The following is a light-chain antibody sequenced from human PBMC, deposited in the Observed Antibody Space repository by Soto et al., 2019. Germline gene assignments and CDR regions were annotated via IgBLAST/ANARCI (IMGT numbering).Light chain of an antibody. CDR2: GAS. Sequence: EIVLTQSPGTLSLSPGERATLSCRASQTVTSTFLAWYQQKPGQPPRLLISGASLRATGIPDRFSGSGSGTDFTLTITRLEPEDFAVYYCHQYDSSRTFGQGTKVEMK. J-gene: IGKJ1*01. CDR3: HQYDSSRT. CDR1: QTVTSTF. V-gene: IGKV3-20*01.